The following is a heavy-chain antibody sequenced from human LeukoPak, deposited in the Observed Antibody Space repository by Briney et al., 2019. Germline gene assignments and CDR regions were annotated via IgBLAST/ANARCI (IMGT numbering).Heavy chain of an antibody. CDR3: ARGQYTDGLSY. V-gene: IGHV3-30*03. D-gene: IGHD5-24*01. CDR2: ISYDGTKK. J-gene: IGHJ4*02. CDR1: GFTFTTYV. Sequence: HSGGSLRLSCAASGFTFTTYVMSWVRQAPGKGLEWVAVISYDGTKKYYADSVKGRFTISRDNAENSLFLQMNGLRPEDTAVFYCARGQYTDGLSYWGQGTLVTVSS.